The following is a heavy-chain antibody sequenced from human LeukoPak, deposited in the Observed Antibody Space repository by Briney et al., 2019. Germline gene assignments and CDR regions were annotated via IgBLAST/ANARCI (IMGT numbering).Heavy chain of an antibody. Sequence: SETLSLTCTVSGGSISNYFWSWIRQVPGKGLEWIGYTYSSGSTNYNPSLKSRVTISVDTSKNQFSLKLSSVTAADTAVYYCARVGYDFWSGHLENYYYMDVWGKGTTVTVSS. V-gene: IGHV4-59*01. J-gene: IGHJ6*03. CDR2: TYSSGST. CDR3: ARVGYDFWSGHLENYYYMDV. CDR1: GGSISNYF. D-gene: IGHD3-3*01.